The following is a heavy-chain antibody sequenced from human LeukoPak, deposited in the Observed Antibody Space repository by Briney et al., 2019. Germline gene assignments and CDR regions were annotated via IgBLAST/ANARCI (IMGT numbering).Heavy chain of an antibody. CDR3: ARLVDRGGWYYFDY. J-gene: IGHJ4*02. CDR1: GYTFTSYY. V-gene: IGHV1-18*04. CDR2: IIPIFGTA. D-gene: IGHD6-19*01. Sequence: ASVKVSCKASGYTFTSYYMHWVRQAPGQGLEWMGGIIPIFGTANYAQKLQGRVTMTTDTSTSTAYMELRSLRSDDTAVYYCARLVDRGGWYYFDYWGQGTLVTVSS.